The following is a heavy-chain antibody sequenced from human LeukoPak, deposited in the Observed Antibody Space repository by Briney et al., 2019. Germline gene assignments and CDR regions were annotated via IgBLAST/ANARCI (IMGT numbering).Heavy chain of an antibody. CDR2: IYYSGST. Sequence: SETLSLTCSVSGGSISSSSYYWGWIRQPPGKGLEWIGYIYYSGSTNYNPSLKSRVTISVDTSKSQFSLKLSSVTAADTAVYYCARHRIGAPDAFDIWGQGTMVTVSS. J-gene: IGHJ3*02. CDR1: GGSISSSSYY. CDR3: ARHRIGAPDAFDI. D-gene: IGHD1-26*01. V-gene: IGHV4-61*05.